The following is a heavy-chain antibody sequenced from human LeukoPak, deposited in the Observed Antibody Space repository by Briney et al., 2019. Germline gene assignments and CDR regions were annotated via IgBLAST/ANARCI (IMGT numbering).Heavy chain of an antibody. CDR2: IIPIFGTA. D-gene: IGHD3-10*01. CDR3: ARAAMVRGVIIKNYYYYYMDV. Sequence: PGASVKVSCKASGGTFSSYAISWVRQAPGQGLEWIGGIIPIFGTANYAQKFQGRVTITADESTSTAYMELSSLRSEDTAVYYCARAAMVRGVIIKNYYYYYMDVWGKGTTVTISS. J-gene: IGHJ6*03. CDR1: GGTFSSYA. V-gene: IGHV1-69*13.